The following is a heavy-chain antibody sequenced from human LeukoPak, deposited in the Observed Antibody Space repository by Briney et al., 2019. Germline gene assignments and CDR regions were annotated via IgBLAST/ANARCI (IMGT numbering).Heavy chain of an antibody. Sequence: PSETLSLTCTVSGGSISSGSYYWSWIRQPAGKGLEWIGRIYTSGSTNYNPSLKSRVTISVDTSKNQFSLKLSSVTAADTAVYYCATGQDYGDYEEFVYWGQGTLVTVSS. CDR2: IYTSGST. D-gene: IGHD4-17*01. J-gene: IGHJ4*02. V-gene: IGHV4-61*02. CDR3: ATGQDYGDYEEFVY. CDR1: GGSISSGSYY.